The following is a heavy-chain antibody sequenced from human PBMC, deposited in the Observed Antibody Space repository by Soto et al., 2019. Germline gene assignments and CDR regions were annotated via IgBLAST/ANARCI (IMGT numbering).Heavy chain of an antibody. V-gene: IGHV5-51*01. CDR3: VRPNFGALTHFDF. J-gene: IGHJ4*02. CDR1: GYTFTNYW. CDR2: IFPGDSDT. Sequence: PGESLKISCKAIGYTFTNYWIGWVRQTPGKGPEWMGIIFPGDSDTRYNPSFEGQVTVSADESISTAYLQWNTLKASDTAMYYCVRPNFGALTHFDFWGQGTLVTVSS. D-gene: IGHD3-16*01.